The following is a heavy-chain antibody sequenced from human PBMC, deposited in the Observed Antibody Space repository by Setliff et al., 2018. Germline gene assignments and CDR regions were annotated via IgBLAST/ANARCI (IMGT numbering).Heavy chain of an antibody. CDR1: GFTFSDYE. Sequence: SGGSLRLSCEVSGFTFSDYEMNWVRQAPGKGLEWVSYISTSGSTIYYADSLEGRFTISRDNSRNTLYLQMSGLRAEDTAVYYCARDAKIVVVHNPYYFDQWGQGTLVTVSS. CDR2: ISTSGSTI. J-gene: IGHJ4*02. CDR3: ARDAKIVVVHNPYYFDQ. D-gene: IGHD3-22*01. V-gene: IGHV3-48*03.